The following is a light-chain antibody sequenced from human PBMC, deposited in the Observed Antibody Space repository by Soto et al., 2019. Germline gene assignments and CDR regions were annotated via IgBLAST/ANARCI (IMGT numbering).Light chain of an antibody. CDR2: EVS. CDR3: SSYTSSSTLA. V-gene: IGLV2-14*01. Sequence: QSALTQPASVSGSLGQSITISCNGTSSDIGGYDHVSWYQQHPGKAPKLMIYEVSNRPSGVSNRFSGSKSGNTASLTISGLQADDEADYYCSSYTSSSTLAFGGGTKLTVL. J-gene: IGLJ2*01. CDR1: SSDIGGYDH.